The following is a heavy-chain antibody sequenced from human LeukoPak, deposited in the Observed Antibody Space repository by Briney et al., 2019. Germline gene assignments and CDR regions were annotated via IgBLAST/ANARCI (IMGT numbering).Heavy chain of an antibody. J-gene: IGHJ4*02. CDR2: INPNSGGT. D-gene: IGHD2-21*02. CDR1: GYTFTSYG. V-gene: IGHV1-2*02. CDR3: ARVCGGDCHKLFDY. Sequence: ASVKVSCKASGYTFTSYGISWVRQAPGQGLEWMGWINPNSGGTNYAQKFQGRVTMTRDTSISTAYTELSRLRSDDTAVYYCARVCGGDCHKLFDYWGQGTLVTVSS.